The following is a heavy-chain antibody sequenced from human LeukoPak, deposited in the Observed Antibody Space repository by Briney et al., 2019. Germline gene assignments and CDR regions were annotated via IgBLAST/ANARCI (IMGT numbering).Heavy chain of an antibody. CDR3: ATFGLVAALDL. CDR2: INPAGSET. D-gene: IGHD5-12*01. V-gene: IGHV3-7*01. J-gene: IGHJ4*02. CDR1: GFSFNAYW. Sequence: GGSLRLSCAASGFSFNAYWMAWVRQAPGPGLEWVANINPAGSETFHVDPVKGRFSISRDHAKNLVYLQMNCLRAEDTAVYYCATFGLVAALDLWGQGTLVTVSS.